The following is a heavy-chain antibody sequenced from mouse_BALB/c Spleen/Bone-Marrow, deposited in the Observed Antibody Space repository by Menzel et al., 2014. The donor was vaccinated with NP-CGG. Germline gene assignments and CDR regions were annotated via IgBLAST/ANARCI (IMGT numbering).Heavy chain of an antibody. D-gene: IGHD2-3*01. Sequence: VLLVESGAELARPGASVRMSCKASGYSFTSYTIHWLKQRPGQGLEWIAYIVPSTAYSNYNQKFKDRATLTADKSSSTASMQLSSLTSEDSAVYYCAREGTYDGCSGHFGYWGPGTTLTVSS. V-gene: IGHV1-4*01. CDR1: GYSFTSYT. CDR3: AREGTYDGCSGHFGY. J-gene: IGHJ2*01. CDR2: IVPSTAYS.